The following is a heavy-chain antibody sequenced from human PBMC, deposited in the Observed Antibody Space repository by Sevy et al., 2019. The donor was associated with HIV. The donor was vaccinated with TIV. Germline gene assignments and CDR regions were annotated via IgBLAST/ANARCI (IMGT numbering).Heavy chain of an antibody. V-gene: IGHV4-34*01. D-gene: IGHD3-3*01. J-gene: IGHJ6*03. CDR2: INHSGST. Sequence: SETLSLTCAVYGGSFSGYYWSWIRQPPGKGLEWIGEINHSGSTNYNPSLKSRVTISVDTSKNQFSLKLSSVTAADTAVYYCARGSPYYDFWSGRYYYYYYMDVWGKGTTVTVSS. CDR1: GGSFSGYY. CDR3: ARGSPYYDFWSGRYYYYYYMDV.